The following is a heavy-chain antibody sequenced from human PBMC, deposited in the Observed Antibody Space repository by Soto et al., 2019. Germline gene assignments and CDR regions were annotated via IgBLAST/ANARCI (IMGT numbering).Heavy chain of an antibody. Sequence: GGSLRLSCAASGFTFSSYAMSWVRQAPGKGLEWVSAISGSGGSTYYADSVKGRFTISRDNSKNTLYLQMNSLRAEDTAVYYCAKDWGYDFWSGYYSIDYWGQGTLVTVSS. V-gene: IGHV3-23*01. CDR1: GFTFSSYA. CDR2: ISGSGGST. CDR3: AKDWGYDFWSGYYSIDY. D-gene: IGHD3-3*01. J-gene: IGHJ4*02.